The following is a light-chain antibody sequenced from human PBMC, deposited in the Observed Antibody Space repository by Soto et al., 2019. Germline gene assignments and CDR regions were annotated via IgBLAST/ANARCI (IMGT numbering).Light chain of an antibody. CDR3: LLFYGDGVV. CDR1: TGAVTSGYY. V-gene: IGLV7-43*01. Sequence: QTVVTKEPSLTVSPGGTVTLTCASSTGAVTSGYYPNWFQQRPGQPPRALIYSTTYKHPWTPARFSGSLVGGKAALTLSAAQPEDEAEYYCLLFYGDGVVFGGGTKLTVL. CDR2: STT. J-gene: IGLJ2*01.